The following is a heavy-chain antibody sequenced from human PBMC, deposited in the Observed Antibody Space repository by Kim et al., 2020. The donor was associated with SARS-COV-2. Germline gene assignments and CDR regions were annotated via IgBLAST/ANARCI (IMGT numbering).Heavy chain of an antibody. J-gene: IGHJ4*02. D-gene: IGHD2-15*01. CDR2: IYHSGST. CDR3: ARETKDCSGGSCYSQGYFDY. V-gene: IGHV4-30-2*01. CDR1: GGSISSGGYS. Sequence: SETLSLTCAVSGGSISSGGYSWSWIRQPPGKGLEWIGYIYHSGSTYYNPSLKSRVTISVDRSKNQFSLKLSSVTAADTAVYYCARETKDCSGGSCYSQGYFDYWGQGTLVTVSS.